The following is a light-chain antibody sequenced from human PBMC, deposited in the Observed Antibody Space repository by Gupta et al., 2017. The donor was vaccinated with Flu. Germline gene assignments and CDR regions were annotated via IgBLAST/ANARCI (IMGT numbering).Light chain of an antibody. CDR2: GAS. Sequence: DIQMTQSPSSLSASVGDRVTITCRASQRIGRFLNWYQQKPGKAPKVLIYGASSLQSGVPSRFSGSGAGTDFTLTISSLQPEDFATYYCQESDSSPRTFGQGTKVEI. V-gene: IGKV1-39*01. CDR1: QRIGRF. CDR3: QESDSSPRT. J-gene: IGKJ1*01.